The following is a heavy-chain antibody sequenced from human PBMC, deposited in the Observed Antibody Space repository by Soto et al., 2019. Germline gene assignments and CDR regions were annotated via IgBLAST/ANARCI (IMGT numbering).Heavy chain of an antibody. CDR3: ARDPLIVNYYYYGMDV. D-gene: IGHD3-22*01. CDR2: ISYSGTT. V-gene: IGHV4-30-4*01. Sequence: SETLSLTCTVSGGSISSGDYYWSWIRQPPGKGLEWVGYISYSGTTYYNPSLKSRVTISVDTSKNQFSLKLSSVTAADTAVYYCARDPLIVNYYYYGMDVWGQGTTVT. CDR1: GGSISSGDYY. J-gene: IGHJ6*02.